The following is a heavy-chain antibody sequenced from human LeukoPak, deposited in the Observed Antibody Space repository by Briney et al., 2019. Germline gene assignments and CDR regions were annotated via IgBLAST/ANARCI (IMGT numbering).Heavy chain of an antibody. Sequence: SETLSLTCTVSGGSISSYYWSWIRQPPGKGLEWIGYIYYSGSTNYNPSLKSRVTISVDTSKNQFSLKLSSVTAADTAVYYCARHGSGWYSDYWGQGTLVTVSS. CDR1: GGSISSYY. J-gene: IGHJ4*02. CDR3: ARHGSGWYSDY. V-gene: IGHV4-59*08. CDR2: IYYSGST. D-gene: IGHD6-19*01.